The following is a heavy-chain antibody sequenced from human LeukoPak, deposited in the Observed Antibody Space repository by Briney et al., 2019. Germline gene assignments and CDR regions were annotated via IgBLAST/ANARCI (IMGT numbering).Heavy chain of an antibody. V-gene: IGHV4-30-4*01. CDR2: IYYSGST. J-gene: IGHJ3*02. CDR1: GGSISSGDYY. D-gene: IGHD2-2*01. CDR3: ARGSDCSSTSCLTDAFDI. Sequence: SQTLSLTCTVSGGSISSGDYYWSWIRQPPGKGLEWIGYIYYSGSTYYNPSLKSRVTISVDTSKNQFSLKLSSVTAADAAVHYCARGSDCSSTSCLTDAFDIWGQGTMVTVSS.